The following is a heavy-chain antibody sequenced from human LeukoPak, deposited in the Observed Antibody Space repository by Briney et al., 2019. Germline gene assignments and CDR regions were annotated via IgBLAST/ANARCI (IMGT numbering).Heavy chain of an antibody. Sequence: PGGSLRLSCAASGFTFSTYWMHWVRHAPGKGLLWVSRINSDGSSTSYADSVKGRFTISRDNAKNTLYLQMNSLRAEDTAVYYCARGRGDIVGTTSHFDYWGQGTLVTVSS. V-gene: IGHV3-74*01. D-gene: IGHD1-26*01. CDR3: ARGRGDIVGTTSHFDY. CDR2: INSDGSST. J-gene: IGHJ4*02. CDR1: GFTFSTYW.